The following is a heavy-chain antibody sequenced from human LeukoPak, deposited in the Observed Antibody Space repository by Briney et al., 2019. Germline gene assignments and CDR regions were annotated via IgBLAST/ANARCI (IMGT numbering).Heavy chain of an antibody. CDR2: THPGDSAT. CDR1: GYSFTSSW. Sequence: GESLKISCKAFGYSFTSSWIGWVRQMSGKGLEWMGITHPGDSATRYSPSFQGQVTISADKSISTAYLQWSSLKASDTAMYYCARLAGGASPPLRDAFDIWGQGTMVTVSS. V-gene: IGHV5-51*01. CDR3: ARLAGGASPPLRDAFDI. D-gene: IGHD2-2*01. J-gene: IGHJ3*02.